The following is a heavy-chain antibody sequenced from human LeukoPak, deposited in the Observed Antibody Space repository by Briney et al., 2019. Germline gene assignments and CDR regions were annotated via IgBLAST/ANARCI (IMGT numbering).Heavy chain of an antibody. V-gene: IGHV3-43*01. J-gene: IGHJ4*02. CDR3: AKAHFSIAEAGTVDY. D-gene: IGHD6-19*01. Sequence: GGSLRLSCAASGFTFDDYTMHWVRQAPGKGLEWVSLISWDGGSTYYADSVKGRFTISRDNSKNSLYLQMNSLRTEDTALYYCAKAHFSIAEAGTVDYWGQGTLVTVSS. CDR2: ISWDGGST. CDR1: GFTFDDYT.